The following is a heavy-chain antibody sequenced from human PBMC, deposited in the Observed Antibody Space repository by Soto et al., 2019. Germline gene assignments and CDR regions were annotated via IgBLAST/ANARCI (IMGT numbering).Heavy chain of an antibody. Sequence: GGSLRLSCAASGFTVSSNYVSWVRQAPGKGLEWVSVIYSGGSTYYADSVKGRFTISRDNSKNTLYLQMNSLRAEDTAVYYCARDVVAVAGAYFDYWGQGTLVTVSS. D-gene: IGHD6-19*01. J-gene: IGHJ4*02. V-gene: IGHV3-66*01. CDR2: IYSGGST. CDR1: GFTVSSNY. CDR3: ARDVVAVAGAYFDY.